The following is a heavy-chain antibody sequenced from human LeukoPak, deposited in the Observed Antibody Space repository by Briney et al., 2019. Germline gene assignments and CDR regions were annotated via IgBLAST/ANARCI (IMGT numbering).Heavy chain of an antibody. Sequence: ASVKVSCKASGYTFTSYGISWVRQAPGQRLEWMGWISAYNGKTNYAQKLQGRVTMTTDTSTSTAYMELRSLRSDDTAVYYCARVWFDCSGGSCYRYDAFDIWGQGTMVTVSS. CDR2: ISAYNGKT. J-gene: IGHJ3*02. CDR1: GYTFTSYG. CDR3: ARVWFDCSGGSCYRYDAFDI. V-gene: IGHV1-18*01. D-gene: IGHD2-15*01.